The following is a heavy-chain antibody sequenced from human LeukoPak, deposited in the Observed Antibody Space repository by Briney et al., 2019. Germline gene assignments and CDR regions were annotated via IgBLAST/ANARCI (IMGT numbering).Heavy chain of an antibody. CDR3: ARHGTISSESYFDY. J-gene: IGHJ4*02. Sequence: SETLSLTCTVSGGSISRSSYYWGWIRQTPGKGPEWIGSIYYGGSTYYNPSLKSRVTGFVDTSKNQVSLRLSSVTAADTAVYYCARHGTISSESYFDYWGQGALVTVSS. D-gene: IGHD1-14*01. CDR2: IYYGGST. V-gene: IGHV4-39*01. CDR1: GGSISRSSYY.